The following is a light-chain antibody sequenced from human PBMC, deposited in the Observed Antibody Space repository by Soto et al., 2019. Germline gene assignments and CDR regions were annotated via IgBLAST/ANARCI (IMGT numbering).Light chain of an antibody. Sequence: DIQMTQSPSSLSASVGDRVTITCRASQTISTYLNWYQQKPGKGPKLLIYGASSLQSGVPSRFSGSGSGTDFTLTISSLQPEDFATYFCLQSYSSPLYTFGQGTKLEI. CDR3: LQSYSSPLYT. V-gene: IGKV1-39*01. CDR1: QTISTY. CDR2: GAS. J-gene: IGKJ2*01.